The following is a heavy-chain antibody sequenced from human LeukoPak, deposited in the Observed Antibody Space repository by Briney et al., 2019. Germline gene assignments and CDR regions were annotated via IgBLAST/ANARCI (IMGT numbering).Heavy chain of an antibody. V-gene: IGHV3-48*03. D-gene: IGHD6-19*01. CDR3: ARDGSVAVPGTLYFDS. J-gene: IGHJ4*02. CDR1: GFTFGSYE. CDR2: IGDSGGDI. Sequence: GGSLRLSCVASGFTFGSYEMNWVRQAPGKGLEWVAYIGDSGGDIHYADSVKGRFTISRYNADNSLYLQMDSLRAEDTAVYYCARDGSVAVPGTLYFDSWGQGTLDTVSS.